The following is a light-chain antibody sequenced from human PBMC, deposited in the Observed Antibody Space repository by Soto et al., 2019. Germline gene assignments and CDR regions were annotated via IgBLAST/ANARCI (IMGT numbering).Light chain of an antibody. J-gene: IGKJ5*01. Sequence: EILLTQSPDNLSLSPGERATLSCRAAQSVGTRLAWYQHKTGQAPRLLISGASSRATGIPDRFTGSGSETSFTLTISRLEPEDFALYYCQHYQSGHPITFGQGTRLEIK. CDR1: QSVGTR. V-gene: IGKV3-20*01. CDR3: QHYQSGHPIT. CDR2: GAS.